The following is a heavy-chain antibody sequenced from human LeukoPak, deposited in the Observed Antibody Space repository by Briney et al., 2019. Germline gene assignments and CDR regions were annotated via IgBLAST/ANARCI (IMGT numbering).Heavy chain of an antibody. CDR2: TRGSGSGMATGN. J-gene: IGHJ4*02. D-gene: IGHD7-27*01. CDR1: GFAFSDYS. CDR3: ARDDNWGFDY. Sequence: PGGSLRLSCAASGFAFSDYSMNWVRQAPGKGLEWVAHTRGSGSGMATGNYYAGAATLRLTNSRDNAKNSLYLQMNSLRAEDTAFYYCARDDNWGFDYWGQGALVTVSS. V-gene: IGHV3-21*05.